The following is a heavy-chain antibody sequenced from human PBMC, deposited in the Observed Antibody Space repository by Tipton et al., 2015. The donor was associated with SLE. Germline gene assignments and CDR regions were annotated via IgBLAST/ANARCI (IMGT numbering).Heavy chain of an antibody. V-gene: IGHV4-39*07. CDR1: GGSISSSSYF. Sequence: TLSLTCTVSGGSISSSSYFWGWFRQPPGKGLEWIGSIYYSGCTYYNPSLTSRVTISVDTSKNQFSLKLSSVTAADTAVYYCARGFESGGLFDYWGQGTLVTVSS. J-gene: IGHJ4*02. CDR2: IYYSGCT. D-gene: IGHD2-15*01. CDR3: ARGFESGGLFDY.